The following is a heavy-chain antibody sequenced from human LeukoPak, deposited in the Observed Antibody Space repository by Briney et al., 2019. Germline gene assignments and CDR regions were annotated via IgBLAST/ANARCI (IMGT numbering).Heavy chain of an antibody. CDR1: GYTFTGYY. CDR2: NNPNSGGT. D-gene: IGHD3-9*01. V-gene: IGHV1-2*02. CDR3: ARSPDILTGENFDY. J-gene: IGHJ4*02. Sequence: ASVKVSCKASGYTFTGYYMHWVRQAPGQGLEWMGWNNPNSGGTNYAQKFQDRVTMTRDTSIRTAYMEVSRLRSDDTAVYYCARSPDILTGENFDYWGQGTLVTVSS.